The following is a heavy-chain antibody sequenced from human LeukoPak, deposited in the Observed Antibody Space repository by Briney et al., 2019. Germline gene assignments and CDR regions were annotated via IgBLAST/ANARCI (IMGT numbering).Heavy chain of an antibody. CDR2: ISYDGSNK. Sequence: PGGSLRLSCAASGFTFSNYVIHWVRQAPGKGLEWVAVISYDGSNKYYADSVKGRFTISRDNSKNTLYLQMNSLRAEDTAVYYCAKERYYYDSSGIYDYWGQGTLVTVSS. CDR3: AKERYYYDSSGIYDY. CDR1: GFTFSNYV. J-gene: IGHJ4*02. V-gene: IGHV3-30-3*01. D-gene: IGHD3-22*01.